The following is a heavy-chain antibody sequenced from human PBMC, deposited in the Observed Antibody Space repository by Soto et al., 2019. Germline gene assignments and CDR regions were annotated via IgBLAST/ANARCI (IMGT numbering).Heavy chain of an antibody. CDR1: GFTFSSYS. CDR3: ARDWNYFTNYYHYVMDF. CDR2: ISSSSSTI. J-gene: IGHJ6*02. D-gene: IGHD1-7*01. V-gene: IGHV3-48*01. Sequence: GGSLRLSCAASGFTFSSYSMNWVRQAPGKGLEWVSYISSSSSTIYYADSVKGRFTISRDNAKNSLYLQMNSLRGEDTAVYYCARDWNYFTNYYHYVMDFWGQGSSVIVSS.